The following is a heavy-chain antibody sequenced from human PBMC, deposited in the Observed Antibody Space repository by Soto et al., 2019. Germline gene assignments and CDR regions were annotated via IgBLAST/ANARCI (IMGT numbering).Heavy chain of an antibody. CDR1: GGSFSGYY. CDR2: INETGGS. V-gene: IGHV4-34*01. J-gene: IGHJ4*02. Sequence: SETLSLTXAVSGGSFSGYYWGWVRQPPGKGLEWIGDINETGGSNYNPSLKSRVMISVDTAKTQFSLNVTSVTAADTAVYYCAREVGYYSATRRNLYFDYWGPGTLVTVSS. D-gene: IGHD2-2*01. CDR3: AREVGYYSATRRNLYFDY.